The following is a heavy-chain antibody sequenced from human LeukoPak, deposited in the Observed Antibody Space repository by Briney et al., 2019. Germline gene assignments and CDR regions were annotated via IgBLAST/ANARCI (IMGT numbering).Heavy chain of an antibody. J-gene: IGHJ4*02. CDR2: IKQDGSEK. Sequence: PGGSLRLSCVASGFTFGKYWMSWVRQAPGKGLEWVANIKQDGSEKYYVDSVKGRFTISRDNAKNSLYLQMNSLRAEDTAVYYCARTPSSGWYRWGQGTLVTVSS. CDR1: GFTFGKYW. V-gene: IGHV3-7*01. D-gene: IGHD6-19*01. CDR3: ARTPSSGWYR.